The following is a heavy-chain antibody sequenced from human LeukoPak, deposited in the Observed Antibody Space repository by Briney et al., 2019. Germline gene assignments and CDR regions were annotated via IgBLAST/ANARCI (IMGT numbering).Heavy chain of an antibody. Sequence: KESGPTLVNPTQTLTLTCTFSGFSLSTSGVGVGWIRQPPGKALEWLALIYWDDDKRYSPSLKSRLTITKDTSKNQVVLTMTNMDPVDTATYYCAHRPRPVTRDYNWFDPWGQGTLVTVSS. D-gene: IGHD4-17*01. J-gene: IGHJ5*02. CDR1: GFSLSTSGVG. CDR2: IYWDDDK. V-gene: IGHV2-5*02. CDR3: AHRPRPVTRDYNWFDP.